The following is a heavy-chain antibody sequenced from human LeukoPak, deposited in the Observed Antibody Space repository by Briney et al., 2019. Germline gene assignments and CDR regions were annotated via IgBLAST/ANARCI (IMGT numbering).Heavy chain of an antibody. Sequence: GGSLRLSCVASGFSFSAYGMSWVRQAPGKGLEWVSGISGSGTNTYYTDSARGRFTISRDNSKNTLYLQINSLRAEDTAFYYCAKCAPSSYDVLTGDVRFDYWGQGTLVTVSS. CDR1: GFSFSAYG. D-gene: IGHD3-9*01. J-gene: IGHJ4*02. CDR3: AKCAPSSYDVLTGDVRFDY. CDR2: ISGSGTNT. V-gene: IGHV3-23*01.